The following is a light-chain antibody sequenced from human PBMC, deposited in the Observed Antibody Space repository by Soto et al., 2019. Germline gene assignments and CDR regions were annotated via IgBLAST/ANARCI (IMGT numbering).Light chain of an antibody. J-gene: IGKJ1*01. CDR3: QQYGSSRWT. CDR2: AAS. Sequence: EIVLSQSPVTLSLSPGERATLSCRASQSVSSSYLAWYQQKPGQAPRLLIYAASTRATGIPDRFSGSGSGTDFTLTISRLEPEDFAVYYCQQYGSSRWTFGQGTMVDIK. CDR1: QSVSSSY. V-gene: IGKV3-20*01.